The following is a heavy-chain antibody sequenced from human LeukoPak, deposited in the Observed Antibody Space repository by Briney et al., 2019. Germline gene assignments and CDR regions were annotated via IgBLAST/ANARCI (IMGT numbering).Heavy chain of an antibody. CDR1: GYTFTSYG. D-gene: IGHD3-22*01. CDR2: ISAYNGNT. J-gene: IGHJ4*02. V-gene: IGHV1-18*01. Sequence: ASVRVSCKASGYTFTSYGISWVRQAPGQGLEWMGWISAYNGNTNYAQKLQGRVTMTTDTSTSTAYMELSSLRSEDTAVYYCARLYGDYYDSSGTGGWGQGTLVTVSS. CDR3: ARLYGDYYDSSGTGG.